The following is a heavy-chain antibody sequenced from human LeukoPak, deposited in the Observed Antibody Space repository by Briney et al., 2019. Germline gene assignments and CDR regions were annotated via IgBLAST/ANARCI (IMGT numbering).Heavy chain of an antibody. V-gene: IGHV4-39*07. D-gene: IGHD2-15*01. CDR2: IYYSGST. CDR1: GGSISSSSYY. CDR3: AGYCSGGSCYYYYYMDV. Sequence: SETLSLTCTVSGGSISSSSYYWGWIRQPPGKGLEWIGSIYYSGSTYYNPSLKSRVTISVDTSKDQFSLKLSSVTAADTAVYYCAGYCSGGSCYYYYYMDVWGKGTTVTVSS. J-gene: IGHJ6*03.